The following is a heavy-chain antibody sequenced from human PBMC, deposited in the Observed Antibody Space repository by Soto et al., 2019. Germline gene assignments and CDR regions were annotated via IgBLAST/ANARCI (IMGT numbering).Heavy chain of an antibody. J-gene: IGHJ6*02. V-gene: IGHV3-23*01. CDR2: ISGSGGST. D-gene: IGHD3-16*01. CDR3: AKTVGGYYYYGMDV. Sequence: PGGSLRLSCAASGFTFSSYAMSWVHQAPGKGLEWVSAISGSGGSTYYADSVKGRFTISRDNSKNTLYLQMNSLRAEDTAVYYCAKTVGGYYYYGMDVWGQGTTVTVSS. CDR1: GFTFSSYA.